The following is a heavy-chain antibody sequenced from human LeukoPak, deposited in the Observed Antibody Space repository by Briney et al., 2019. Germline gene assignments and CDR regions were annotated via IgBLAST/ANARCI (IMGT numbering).Heavy chain of an antibody. J-gene: IGHJ4*02. Sequence: GGSLRLSCAASGFTFSSYWMSWVRQAPGKGLEWVANIKQDGSEKYYVDSVKGRFTISRDNAKNSLYLQMNSLGAEDTAVYYCARHPYSSGWYYFDYWGQGTLVTVSS. D-gene: IGHD6-19*01. V-gene: IGHV3-7*01. CDR3: ARHPYSSGWYYFDY. CDR1: GFTFSSYW. CDR2: IKQDGSEK.